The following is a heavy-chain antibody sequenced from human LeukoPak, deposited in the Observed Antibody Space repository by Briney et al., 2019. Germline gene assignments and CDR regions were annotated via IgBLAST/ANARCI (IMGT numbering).Heavy chain of an antibody. J-gene: IGHJ4*02. CDR2: IRYDGSNK. V-gene: IGHV3-30*02. Sequence: PGGSLRLSCAASGFIINDYFMTWIRQAPGKGLEWVAFIRYDGSNKYYADSVKGRFTISRDNSKNTLYLQMNSLRAEDTAVYYCAKEADSSGYFPHYFDYWGQGTLVTVSS. CDR1: GFIINDYF. CDR3: AKEADSSGYFPHYFDY. D-gene: IGHD3-22*01.